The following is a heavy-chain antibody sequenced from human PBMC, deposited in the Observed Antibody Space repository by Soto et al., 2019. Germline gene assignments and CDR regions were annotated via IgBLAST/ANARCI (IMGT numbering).Heavy chain of an antibody. Sequence: GASVKVSFKVSGYTLTELSMHWLRQAPGKGLEWMGGFDPEDGETIYAQKFQGRVTMTEDTSTDTAYMELSSLRSEDTAVYYCATLDDSSGYYLSRLYYFDYWGQGTLVTVSS. D-gene: IGHD3-22*01. CDR1: GYTLTELS. CDR2: FDPEDGET. J-gene: IGHJ4*02. V-gene: IGHV1-24*01. CDR3: ATLDDSSGYYLSRLYYFDY.